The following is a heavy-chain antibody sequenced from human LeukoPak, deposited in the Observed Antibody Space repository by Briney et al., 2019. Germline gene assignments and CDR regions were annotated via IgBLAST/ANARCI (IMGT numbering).Heavy chain of an antibody. D-gene: IGHD3-9*01. J-gene: IGHJ4*02. Sequence: GGSLRLSCAASGFTVSSNYMSWGRQAPGKGLEWVSVIYSGGSTYYADSVKGRFTISRDNSKNTLYLQMNSPRAEDTAVYYCATSEHVLRYFDWLNWGQGTLVTVSS. CDR2: IYSGGST. CDR1: GFTVSSNY. CDR3: ATSEHVLRYFDWLN. V-gene: IGHV3-66*02.